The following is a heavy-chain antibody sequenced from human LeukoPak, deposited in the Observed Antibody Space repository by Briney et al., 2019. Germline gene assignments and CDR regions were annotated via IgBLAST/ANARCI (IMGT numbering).Heavy chain of an antibody. CDR3: ARDEIADYYDSSGYYSIDY. V-gene: IGHV3-30-3*01. CDR1: GFTFSSYA. CDR2: ISYDGSNK. D-gene: IGHD3-22*01. J-gene: IGHJ4*02. Sequence: PGGSLRLSCAASGFTFSSYAMHWVRQAPGKGLEWVAVISYDGSNKYYADSVKGRFTISRDNSKNTLYLQMNSLRAEDTAVYYCARDEIADYYDSSGYYSIDYWGQGTLVTVSS.